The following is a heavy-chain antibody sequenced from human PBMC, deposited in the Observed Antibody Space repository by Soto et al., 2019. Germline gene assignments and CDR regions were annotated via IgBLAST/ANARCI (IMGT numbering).Heavy chain of an antibody. CDR2: ILSAGSRM. J-gene: IGHJ6*03. D-gene: IGHD1-26*01. Sequence: PGGSLRLSCAASGFTFRERGMHWVRRAPGKGLEWVAVILSAGSRMYYADSVKGRFTISRDNSRNTLYLQMNSLRAEDTAVYYCAKGPTTIQHARMDVWGKGTTVTVSS. CDR1: GFTFRERG. V-gene: IGHV3-33*06. CDR3: AKGPTTIQHARMDV.